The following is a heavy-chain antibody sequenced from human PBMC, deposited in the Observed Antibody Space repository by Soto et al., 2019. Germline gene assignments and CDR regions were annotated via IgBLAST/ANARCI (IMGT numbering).Heavy chain of an antibody. CDR2: INPNSGGT. Sequence: ASVKVSCKASGYTFTGYYMHWVRQAPGQGLEWMGWINPNSGGTNYAQKFQGWVTMTRDTSISTAYMELSRLRSDDTAVYYCASSPRDYGDYLTHCYYMDVWGKGTTVTVSS. D-gene: IGHD4-17*01. CDR1: GYTFTGYY. V-gene: IGHV1-2*04. CDR3: ASSPRDYGDYLTHCYYMDV. J-gene: IGHJ6*03.